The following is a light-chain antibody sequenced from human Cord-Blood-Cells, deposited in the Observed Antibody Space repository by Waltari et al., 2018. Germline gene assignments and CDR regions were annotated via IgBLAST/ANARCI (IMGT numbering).Light chain of an antibody. CDR1: SSDVGGYNY. CDR3: SSYTSSSTWV. J-gene: IGLJ3*02. V-gene: IGLV2-14*01. Sequence: QSALTPPASVSGSPGQSITISCTGTSSDVGGYNYVSWYQQHPGKAPKLMIYDVSKRPSGVSKRFSGSKSGNTTSLTISGLQAEDEADYYCSSYTSSSTWVFGGGTKLTVL. CDR2: DVS.